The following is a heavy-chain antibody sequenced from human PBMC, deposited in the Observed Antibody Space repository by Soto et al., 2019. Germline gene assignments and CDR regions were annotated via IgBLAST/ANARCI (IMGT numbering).Heavy chain of an antibody. CDR3: ARRPRMTIFGVLTYYFDY. J-gene: IGHJ4*02. CDR1: GYSFTSYW. V-gene: IGHV5-51*01. Sequence: GESLKISCKGSGYSFTSYWIGWVRQMPGKGLEWMGIIYPGDSDTRYSPSFQGQVTISADKSISTAYLQWSSLKASDTAMYYCARRPRMTIFGVLTYYFDYWGQGTLVTVSS. CDR2: IYPGDSDT. D-gene: IGHD3-3*01.